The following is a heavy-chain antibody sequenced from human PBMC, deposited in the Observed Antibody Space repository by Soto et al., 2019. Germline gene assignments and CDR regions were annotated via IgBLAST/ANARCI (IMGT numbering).Heavy chain of an antibody. CDR2: ISSSSSYI. J-gene: IGHJ5*02. CDR1: GFTFISYS. V-gene: IGHV3-21*01. D-gene: IGHD3-22*01. Sequence: GGSLRLSCAASGFTFISYSMNWVRQAPGKGLEWVSSISSSSSYIYYADSVKGRFTISRDNAKNSLYLQMNSLRAEDTAVYYCARTTYYYDSSGYNEWFDPWGQGTLVTVSS. CDR3: ARTTYYYDSSGYNEWFDP.